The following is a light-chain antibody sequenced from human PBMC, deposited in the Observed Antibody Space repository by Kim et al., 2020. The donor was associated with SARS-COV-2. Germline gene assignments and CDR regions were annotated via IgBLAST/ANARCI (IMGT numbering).Light chain of an antibody. J-gene: IGLJ2*01. V-gene: IGLV3-19*01. CDR2: GRN. Sequence: SSELTQDPAVSVALGQTVRITCQGDSLRSYYATWYQQKPRQAPLLVIFGRNNRPSGIPDRFSGSTSRNTASLTISGAQAEDEADFYCQSRDSVGNVVFGGGTKVTVL. CDR1: SLRSYY. CDR3: QSRDSVGNVV.